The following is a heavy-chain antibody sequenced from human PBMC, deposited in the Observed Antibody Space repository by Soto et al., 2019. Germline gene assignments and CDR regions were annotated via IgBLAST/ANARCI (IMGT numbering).Heavy chain of an antibody. CDR3: AREDADRGSFDF. J-gene: IGHJ4*02. CDR1: GYTFTDSF. CDR2: INPNNGRT. Sequence: ASVKVSCKASGYTFTDSFIHWVRQAPGQGLEWMGWINPNNGRTTLAPKFQGRVTLIRDTSINTAYMDLSRLRSDDTAVYYCAREDADRGSFDFWGQGTLVTVS. V-gene: IGHV1-2*02.